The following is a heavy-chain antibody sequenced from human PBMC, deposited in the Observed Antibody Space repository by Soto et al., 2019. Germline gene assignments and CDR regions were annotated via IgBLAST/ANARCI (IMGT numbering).Heavy chain of an antibody. J-gene: IGHJ3*02. D-gene: IGHD6-13*01. V-gene: IGHV1-3*01. CDR3: ARVIAAHFDAFDI. Sequence: ASVKVSCKASGYTFTSYAMHWVRQAPGQRLEWMGWINAVNGNTKYSQKFQGRVTITRDTSASTAYMELSSLRSEDTAVYYCARVIAAHFDAFDIWGQGTMVTVSS. CDR2: INAVNGNT. CDR1: GYTFTSYA.